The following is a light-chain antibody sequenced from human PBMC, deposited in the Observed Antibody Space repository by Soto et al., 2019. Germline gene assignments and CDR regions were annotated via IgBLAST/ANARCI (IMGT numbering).Light chain of an antibody. Sequence: ETVLTQSPGTISLSPGERATLSCRASQSVRSNSLAWYQQKPGQAPRLLIYNSSTRATGIPDRFSGSGSGTDFTLTISRLEPDDFALYYCQQYRDLPQTFGQGTKV. CDR1: QSVRSNS. J-gene: IGKJ1*01. CDR3: QQYRDLPQT. V-gene: IGKV3-20*01. CDR2: NSS.